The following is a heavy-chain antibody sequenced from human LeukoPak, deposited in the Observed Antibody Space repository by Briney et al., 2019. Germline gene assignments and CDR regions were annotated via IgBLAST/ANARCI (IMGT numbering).Heavy chain of an antibody. V-gene: IGHV4-30-2*01. J-gene: IGHJ6*03. CDR1: GGSISSGGYY. D-gene: IGHD7-27*01. CDR3: ASGTGEGYYYYYMDV. CDR2: IYHSGST. Sequence: PSETLSLTCTVSGGSISSGGYYRSWIRQPPGKGLEWIGYIYHSGSTYYNPSLKSRVTISVDRSKNQFSLKLSSVTAADTAVYYCASGTGEGYYYYYMDVWGKGTTVTVSS.